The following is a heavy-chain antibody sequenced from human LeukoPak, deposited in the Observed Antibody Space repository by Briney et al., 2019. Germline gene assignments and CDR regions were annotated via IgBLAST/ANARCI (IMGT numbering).Heavy chain of an antibody. CDR3: AKDQGDDILTGLDY. D-gene: IGHD3-9*01. V-gene: IGHV3-23*01. Sequence: PGGSLRLSCAASGFTFSSYAMSWVRQASGKGLEWVSAISGSGGSTYYADSVKGRFTISRDNSKNTLYLQMNSLRAEDTAVYYCAKDQGDDILTGLDYWGQGTLVTVSS. CDR1: GFTFSSYA. CDR2: ISGSGGST. J-gene: IGHJ4*02.